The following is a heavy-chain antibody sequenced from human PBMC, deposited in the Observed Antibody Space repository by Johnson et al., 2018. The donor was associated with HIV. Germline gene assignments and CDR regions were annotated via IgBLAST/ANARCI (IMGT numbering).Heavy chain of an antibody. CDR1: GFTFSIYG. J-gene: IGHJ3*02. CDR2: IWYDGSNK. D-gene: IGHD3-22*01. V-gene: IGHV3-33*01. CDR3: TTETYYYDSSGYYYGHAFDI. Sequence: QVQLVESGGGVVQPGRSLRLSCAASGFTFSIYGMHWVRQAPGKGLEWVAVIWYDGSNKYYADSVKGRFTISRDNSKKTLYLQMNSLRAEDTAVYYCTTETYYYDSSGYYYGHAFDIWGQGTMVTVSS.